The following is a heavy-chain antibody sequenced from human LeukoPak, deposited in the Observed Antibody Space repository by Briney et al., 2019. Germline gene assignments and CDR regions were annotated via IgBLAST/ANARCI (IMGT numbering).Heavy chain of an antibody. J-gene: IGHJ4*02. CDR2: ISYNSGSV. D-gene: IGHD1-26*01. CDR3: ARQYSGSYYEAFDY. Sequence: GGSLRLSCVGTGFIFDDHAMRWVRQAPGKGLEWVAGISYNSGSVGHADSVKGRFIISRDNAKNTVYLQMNSLRPEDMGIYYCARQYSGSYYEAFDYWGQGTLVTVSS. CDR1: GFIFDDHA. V-gene: IGHV3-9*03.